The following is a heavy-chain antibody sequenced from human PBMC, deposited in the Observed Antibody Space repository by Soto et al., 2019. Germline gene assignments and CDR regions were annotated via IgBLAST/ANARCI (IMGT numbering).Heavy chain of an antibody. J-gene: IGHJ6*02. CDR3: ARDPLFCYGSGRKNGMDI. V-gene: IGHV3-7*03. D-gene: IGHD3-10*01. Sequence: PGGSLRLFCAASGFTFSSYWMSWVRQAPGKGLEWVANIKRDGSETYYADSVKGRYTISRDNSKNTLYLQINSLRAEDTAVYYCARDPLFCYGSGRKNGMDIWGQGTTVTVSS. CDR1: GFTFSSYW. CDR2: IKRDGSET.